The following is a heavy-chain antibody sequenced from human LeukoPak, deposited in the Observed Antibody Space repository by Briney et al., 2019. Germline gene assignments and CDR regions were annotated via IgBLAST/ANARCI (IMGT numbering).Heavy chain of an antibody. V-gene: IGHV3-74*01. CDR1: GFTLSSYW. CDR3: AKAMTTVTNRFDY. D-gene: IGHD4-11*01. Sequence: PGGSLRLSCAASGFTLSSYWMHWVRQAPGKGLVWVSRIKSDGKITTYADSVKGRFTISRDNSKNTLYLQMNSLRAGDTAVYYCAKAMTTVTNRFDYWGQGSLVTVSS. J-gene: IGHJ4*02. CDR2: IKSDGKIT.